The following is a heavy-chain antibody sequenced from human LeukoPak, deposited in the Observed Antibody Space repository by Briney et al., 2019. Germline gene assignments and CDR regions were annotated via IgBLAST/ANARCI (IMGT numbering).Heavy chain of an antibody. CDR1: GYSISRGYY. CDR3: ARGLEGYSAGWSRFFEY. J-gene: IGHJ4*02. Sequence: SETLSLTCGVSGYSISRGYYWGWIRQPPGNGLEWIGNIYHTGSTYYNPSLRSRVTISVDTSKNQFFLKLTSVTAAATAVYYCARGLEGYSAGWSRFFEYWGQGTLATVSS. CDR2: IYHTGST. D-gene: IGHD6-19*01. V-gene: IGHV4-38-2*01.